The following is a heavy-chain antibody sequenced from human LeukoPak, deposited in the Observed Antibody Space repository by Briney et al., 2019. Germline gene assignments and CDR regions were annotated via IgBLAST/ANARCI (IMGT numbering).Heavy chain of an antibody. Sequence: ASVKVSCKASGYTFTSYGISWVRQAPGQGLEWMGWISAYNGNTNYAQKLQGRVTMTTDTSTSTAYMGLRSLRSDDTAVYYCARSTAMVYYFDYWGQGTLVTVSS. CDR3: ARSTAMVYYFDY. D-gene: IGHD5-18*01. J-gene: IGHJ4*02. CDR1: GYTFTSYG. V-gene: IGHV1-18*01. CDR2: ISAYNGNT.